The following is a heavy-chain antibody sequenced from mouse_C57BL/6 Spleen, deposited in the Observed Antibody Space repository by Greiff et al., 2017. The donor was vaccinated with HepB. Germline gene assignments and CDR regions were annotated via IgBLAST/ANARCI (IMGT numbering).Heavy chain of an antibody. V-gene: IGHV1-81*01. J-gene: IGHJ4*01. CDR2: IYPRSGNT. D-gene: IGHD1-1*01. CDR1: GYTFTSYG. Sequence: QVQLQQSGAELARPGASVKLSCKASGYTFTSYGISWVKQRTGQGLEWIGEIYPRSGNTYYNEKFKGKATLTADKSSSTAYMELRSLTSEDSAVYFGARGGTTGRDYYAMDYWGQGTSVTVSS. CDR3: ARGGTTGRDYYAMDY.